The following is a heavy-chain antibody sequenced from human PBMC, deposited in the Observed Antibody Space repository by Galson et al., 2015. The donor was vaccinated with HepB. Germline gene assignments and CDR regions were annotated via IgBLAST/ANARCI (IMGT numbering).Heavy chain of an antibody. J-gene: IGHJ4*01. Sequence: SVKVSCKVSGYTLTELSMHWVRQAPGKGLEWMGGFDPEDSETIYAQKFQGRVTMTEDTSTDTAYMELSSLRSEDTAVYYCATAVGSGSYDFDYWGPGSLATVSS. CDR1: GYTLTELS. CDR3: ATAVGSGSYDFDY. V-gene: IGHV1-24*01. D-gene: IGHD1-26*01. CDR2: FDPEDSET.